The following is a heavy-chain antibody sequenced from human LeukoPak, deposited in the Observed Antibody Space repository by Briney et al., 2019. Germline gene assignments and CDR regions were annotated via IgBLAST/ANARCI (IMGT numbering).Heavy chain of an antibody. D-gene: IGHD1-26*01. CDR1: GGTFSSYA. Sequence: ASVKVSCKASGGTFSSYAMSWVRQAPGKGLEWVSAISGSGGSTYYADSVKGRFTISRDNSKNTLYLQMNSLRAEDTAVYYCAKDLVGADVGWAFDIWGQGTMVTVSS. J-gene: IGHJ3*02. V-gene: IGHV3-23*01. CDR3: AKDLVGADVGWAFDI. CDR2: ISGSGGST.